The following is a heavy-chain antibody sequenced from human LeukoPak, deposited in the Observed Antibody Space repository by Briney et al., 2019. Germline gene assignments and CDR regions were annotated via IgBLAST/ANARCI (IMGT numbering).Heavy chain of an antibody. Sequence: GGSLRLSCAASGSTFSSYSMNWVRQAPGKGLEWVSSISSSSSYIYYADSVKGRFTISRDNAKNSLYLQMNSLRAEDTAVYYCARDSTMVRGVTAKRYYYYGMDVWGQGTTVTVSS. V-gene: IGHV3-21*01. CDR1: GSTFSSYS. D-gene: IGHD3-10*01. CDR3: ARDSTMVRGVTAKRYYYYGMDV. CDR2: ISSSSSYI. J-gene: IGHJ6*02.